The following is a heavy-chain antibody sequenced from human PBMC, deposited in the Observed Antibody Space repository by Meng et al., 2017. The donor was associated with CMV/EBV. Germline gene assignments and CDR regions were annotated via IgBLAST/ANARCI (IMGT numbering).Heavy chain of an antibody. CDR1: GGTFSGYA. Sequence: KASGGTFSGYAIMWVRQAPGQGMEGMGGIIPIFGTANYAQKFQGRVTMTTDESTSTAYMELSSLRSEDTAVYYCARAGSGSYYYFDYWGQGTLVTVSS. D-gene: IGHD3-10*01. V-gene: IGHV1-69*05. CDR2: IIPIFGTA. J-gene: IGHJ4*02. CDR3: ARAGSGSYYYFDY.